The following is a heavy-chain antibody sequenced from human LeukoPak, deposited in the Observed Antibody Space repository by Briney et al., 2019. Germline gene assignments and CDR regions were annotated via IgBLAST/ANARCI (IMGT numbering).Heavy chain of an antibody. Sequence: RSGGSLRLSCAASGFTFTNYAMSWVRQAPGKGLEWVSGLSGNGGSTYYADSVKGRFTISRDSSKNTLYLQMNGLRAEDTAVYYCAKEIVVVPAAGDWFDPWGQGTLVTVSS. D-gene: IGHD2-2*01. CDR2: LSGNGGST. J-gene: IGHJ5*02. V-gene: IGHV3-23*01. CDR3: AKEIVVVPAAGDWFDP. CDR1: GFTFTNYA.